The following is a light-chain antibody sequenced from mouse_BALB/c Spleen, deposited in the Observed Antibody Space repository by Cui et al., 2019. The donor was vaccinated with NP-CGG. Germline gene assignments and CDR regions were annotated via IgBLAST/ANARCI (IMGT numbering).Light chain of an antibody. CDR3: ALWYSNHWV. CDR1: TRAVTTSNY. Sequence: QAVVTEESAPTTLPGETVTLPCRSSTRAVTTSNYANWVQEKPDHLFTGLIGGTNNRPPGVPAGFSGSLIGDKAALTITGAQTEDEAIYFCALWYSNHWVFGGGTKLTVL. J-gene: IGLJ1*01. V-gene: IGLV1*01. CDR2: GTN.